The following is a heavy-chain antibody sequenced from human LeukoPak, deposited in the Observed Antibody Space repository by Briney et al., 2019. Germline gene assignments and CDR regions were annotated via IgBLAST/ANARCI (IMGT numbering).Heavy chain of an antibody. CDR3: AKGNDFWSGYLDY. CDR1: GFTFSSYG. CDR2: IWYDGSNK. D-gene: IGHD3-3*01. J-gene: IGHJ4*02. V-gene: IGHV3-33*06. Sequence: GGSLRLSCAASGFTFSSYGMHWVRQAPGKGLEWVAVIWYDGSNKYYADSVKGRFTISRDNSKNTLYLQMNGLRAEDTAVYYCAKGNDFWSGYLDYWGQGTLVTVSS.